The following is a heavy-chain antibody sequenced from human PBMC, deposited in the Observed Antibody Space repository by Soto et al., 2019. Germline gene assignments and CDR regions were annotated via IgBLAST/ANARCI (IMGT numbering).Heavy chain of an antibody. CDR1: GFTFSSYS. J-gene: IGHJ4*02. D-gene: IGHD6-19*01. Sequence: GGSLRLSCAASGFTFSSYSMNWVRQAPGKGLEWVSSISSSSSYIYYADSVKGRFTISRDNSQNTLYLQMHSLRAEDTSLYYCGAGQFFSDYWGQGALVTVSS. V-gene: IGHV3-21*03. CDR3: GAGQFFSDY. CDR2: ISSSSSYI.